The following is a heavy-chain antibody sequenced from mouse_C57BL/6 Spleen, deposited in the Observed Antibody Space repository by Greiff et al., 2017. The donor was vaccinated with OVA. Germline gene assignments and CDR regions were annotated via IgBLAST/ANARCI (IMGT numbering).Heavy chain of an antibody. CDR3: ARGSFYYFDY. Sequence: EVKLQESGGGLVKPGGSLKLSCAASGFTFSDYGMHWVRQAPEKGLEWVAYISSGSSTIYYADTVKGRFTISRDNAKNTLFLQMTSLRSEDTAMYYCARGSFYYFDYWGQGTTLTVSS. V-gene: IGHV5-17*01. J-gene: IGHJ2*01. CDR1: GFTFSDYG. CDR2: ISSGSSTI. D-gene: IGHD1-1*01.